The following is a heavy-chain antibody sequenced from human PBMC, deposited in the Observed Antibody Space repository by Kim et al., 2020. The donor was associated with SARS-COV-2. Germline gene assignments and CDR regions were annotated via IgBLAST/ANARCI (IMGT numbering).Heavy chain of an antibody. V-gene: IGHV3-66*02. Sequence: GGSLRLSCAASGFTVSSNYMSWVRQAPGKGLEWVSVIYSGGSTYYADSVKGRFTISRDNSKNTLYLQMNILRAEDTAVYYCARDRVKLGVDSWYFDLWGRGTLVTVSS. J-gene: IGHJ2*01. CDR2: IYSGGST. CDR3: ARDRVKLGVDSWYFDL. CDR1: GFTVSSNY. D-gene: IGHD7-27*01.